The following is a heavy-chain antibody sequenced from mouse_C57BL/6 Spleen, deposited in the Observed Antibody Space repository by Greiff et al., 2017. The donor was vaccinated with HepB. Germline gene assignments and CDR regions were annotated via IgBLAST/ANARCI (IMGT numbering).Heavy chain of an antibody. CDR2: INYDGSST. D-gene: IGHD1-1*01. V-gene: IGHV5-16*01. J-gene: IGHJ4*01. Sequence: EVQLVESEGGLVQPGSSMKLSCTASGFPFSDYYMAWVRQVPEKGLEWVANINYDGSSTYYLDSLKSRFIISRDNAKNILYLQMSSLKSEDTATYYCARDRTTAMDYWGQGTSVTVSS. CDR3: ARDRTTAMDY. CDR1: GFPFSDYY.